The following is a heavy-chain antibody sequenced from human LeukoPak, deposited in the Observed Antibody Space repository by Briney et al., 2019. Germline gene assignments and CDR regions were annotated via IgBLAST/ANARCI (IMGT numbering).Heavy chain of an antibody. CDR3: ARGGYCSSTSCYKVGWFDP. Sequence: SETLSLTCTVSGGSISSYYWSWIRQPPGKGLEWIGYIYYSGSTNYNPSLKSRVTISVDTSKNQFSLKLSSVTAADTAVYYCARGGYCSSTSCYKVGWFDPRGQGTLVTVSS. CDR1: GGSISSYY. CDR2: IYYSGST. D-gene: IGHD2-2*02. J-gene: IGHJ5*02. V-gene: IGHV4-59*01.